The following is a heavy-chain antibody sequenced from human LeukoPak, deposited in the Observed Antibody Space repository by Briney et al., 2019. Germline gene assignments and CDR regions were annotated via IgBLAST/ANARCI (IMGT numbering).Heavy chain of an antibody. CDR1: GGSFSGYY. Sequence: SSETLSLTCAVYGGSFSGYYWSWIRQPPGKGLEWIGEINHSGSTNYNPSLKSRVTISVDTSKNQFSLKLSSVTAADTAVYYCAGYGDYSFFDYWGQGTLVTVSS. CDR2: INHSGST. CDR3: AGYGDYSFFDY. J-gene: IGHJ4*02. D-gene: IGHD4-17*01. V-gene: IGHV4-34*01.